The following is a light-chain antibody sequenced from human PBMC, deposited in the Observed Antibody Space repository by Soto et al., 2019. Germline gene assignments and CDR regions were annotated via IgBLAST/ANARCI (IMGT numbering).Light chain of an antibody. CDR2: AAS. Sequence: DIQSTHSPSFLSASVGDRVTITCRASQDISRYLAWYQQKPRKAPKLLIYAASTLQSGVPSRFSGSGSGTKFTLTISSLQPEDFATYYCQQLNSYPRTFGQGTKVDI. J-gene: IGKJ1*01. V-gene: IGKV1-9*01. CDR3: QQLNSYPRT. CDR1: QDISRY.